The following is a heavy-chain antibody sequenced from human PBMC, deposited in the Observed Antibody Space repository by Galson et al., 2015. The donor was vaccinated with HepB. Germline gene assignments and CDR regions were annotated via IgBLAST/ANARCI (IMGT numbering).Heavy chain of an antibody. Sequence: SLRLSCAASGFTFSSYWMSWVRQAPGKGLEWVANIKQDGSEKYYVDSVKGRFTISRDNAKNSLYLQMNSLRAEDTAVYYCARGAYSSGWLSVGGYFDYWGQGTLVTVSS. J-gene: IGHJ4*02. D-gene: IGHD6-19*01. CDR1: GFTFSSYW. V-gene: IGHV3-7*03. CDR3: ARGAYSSGWLSVGGYFDY. CDR2: IKQDGSEK.